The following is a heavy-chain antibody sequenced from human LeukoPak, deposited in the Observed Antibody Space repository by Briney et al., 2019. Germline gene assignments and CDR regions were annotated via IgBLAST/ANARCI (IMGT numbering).Heavy chain of an antibody. CDR3: ARLLRSYYDSSGYIDY. CDR2: IYYSGST. V-gene: IGHV4-39*01. J-gene: IGHJ4*02. D-gene: IGHD3-22*01. CDR1: GGSISSSSYY. Sequence: SETLSLTCTVSGGSISSSSYYWGWIRQPPGKGLEWIGSIYYSGSTYYIPSLKSRVTISVDTSKNQFSLKLSSVTAADTAVYYCARLLRSYYDSSGYIDYWGQGTLVTVS.